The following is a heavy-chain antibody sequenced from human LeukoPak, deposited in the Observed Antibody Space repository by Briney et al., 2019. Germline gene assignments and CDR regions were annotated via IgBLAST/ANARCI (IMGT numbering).Heavy chain of an antibody. J-gene: IGHJ4*02. CDR3: ASHSGSYYSFDY. V-gene: IGHV3-21*01. CDR2: IRSSSSNI. CDR1: GFPFSSYT. D-gene: IGHD1-26*01. Sequence: SGGSLRLSCAASGFPFSSYTMNWVRQAPGKGLEWVSSIRSSSSNIYYADSVKGRYTISRDNSKNTLYLQMNSLRAEDTAVYYCASHSGSYYSFDYWGQGTLVTVSS.